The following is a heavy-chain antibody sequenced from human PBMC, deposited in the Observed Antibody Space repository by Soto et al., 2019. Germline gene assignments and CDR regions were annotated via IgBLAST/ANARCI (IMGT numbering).Heavy chain of an antibody. Sequence: ASVKVSCKASGYTFTSYAMHWVRQAPGQRLEWMGWVNAGNGNTKYSQKFQGRVTITRDTSASTAYMELSSLRSEDTAVYYCARTNVAHYYFDYWGQGTLVTVSS. CDR1: GYTFTSYA. D-gene: IGHD5-12*01. V-gene: IGHV1-3*01. J-gene: IGHJ4*02. CDR2: VNAGNGNT. CDR3: ARTNVAHYYFDY.